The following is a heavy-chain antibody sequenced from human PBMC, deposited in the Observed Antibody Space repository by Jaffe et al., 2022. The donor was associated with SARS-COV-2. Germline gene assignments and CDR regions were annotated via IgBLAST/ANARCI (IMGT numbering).Heavy chain of an antibody. V-gene: IGHV3-7*03. Sequence: EVQLVESGGGLVQPGGSLRLSCVGSGFAFSSYWMNWVRQAPGKGLEWVANIRQDGREKNYVDSVKGRFTISRDNAKNSLYLQMNSLRDEDTAVYYCARGLDQWPGTDYWGQGALVTVSS. CDR2: IRQDGREK. CDR3: ARGLDQWPGTDY. CDR1: GFAFSSYW. J-gene: IGHJ4*02. D-gene: IGHD6-19*01.